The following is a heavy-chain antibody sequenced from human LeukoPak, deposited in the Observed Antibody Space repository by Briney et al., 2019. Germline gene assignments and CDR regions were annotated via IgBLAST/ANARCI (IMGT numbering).Heavy chain of an antibody. D-gene: IGHD4-17*01. CDR2: IRYDGNNK. CDR3: AKGYGDLVAFDI. V-gene: IGHV3-30*02. CDR1: GFTFRSYG. J-gene: IGHJ3*02. Sequence: PGGSLRLSCAASGFTFRSYGMDWVRQAPGKGLEWVAFIRYDGNNKDYGDSVKGRFTISRDNSKNTLYLQTNSLRVEDTAVYYCAKGYGDLVAFDIWGQGTMVTVSS.